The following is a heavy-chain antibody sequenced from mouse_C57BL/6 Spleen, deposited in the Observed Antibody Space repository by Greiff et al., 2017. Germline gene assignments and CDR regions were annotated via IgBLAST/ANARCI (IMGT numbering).Heavy chain of an antibody. D-gene: IGHD1-1*01. CDR3: ARRGYSHYFDY. CDR1: GFTFSDYY. Sequence: EVKLVESEGGLVQPGSSMKLSCTASGFTFSDYYMNWVRQVPEKGLEWVANINYDGSSTYYMDTLKGRSILSRDNTKNILYLQMSSLKSEDTAVYYCARRGYSHYFDYWGQGTTLTVSS. CDR2: INYDGSST. J-gene: IGHJ2*01. V-gene: IGHV5-16*02.